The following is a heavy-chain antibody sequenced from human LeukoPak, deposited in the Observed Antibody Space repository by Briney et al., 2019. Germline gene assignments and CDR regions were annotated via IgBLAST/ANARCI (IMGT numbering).Heavy chain of an antibody. V-gene: IGHV4-61*02. J-gene: IGHJ6*03. CDR3: AREVADYGGYYYYHYMDV. CDR1: GGSISSGSYY. CDR2: IYTSGSN. Sequence: PSETLSLTCTVSGGSISSGSYYWGWIRQPPGKGLEWIGRIYTSGSNNYNPSLKSRVTMSVDTSKNQFSLKLSSVTAADTAMYYCAREVADYGGYYYYHYMDVWGKGTTVTISS. D-gene: IGHD4-23*01.